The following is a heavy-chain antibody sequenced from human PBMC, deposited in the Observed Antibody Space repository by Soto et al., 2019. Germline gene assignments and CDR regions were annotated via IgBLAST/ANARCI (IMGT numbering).Heavy chain of an antibody. D-gene: IGHD2-15*01. CDR2: IVVGSGNT. V-gene: IGHV1-58*01. Sequence: QMQLVQSGPEVKKPGTSVKVSCKASGFTFTSSAVQWVRQARGQRLEWIGWIVVGSGNTNYAQKVQERVTITRDISTSTADVELSSLRSEDTAVYYCAVSIVVVVAATEDGMDVWGQGTTVTVSS. J-gene: IGHJ6*02. CDR1: GFTFTSSA. CDR3: AVSIVVVVAATEDGMDV.